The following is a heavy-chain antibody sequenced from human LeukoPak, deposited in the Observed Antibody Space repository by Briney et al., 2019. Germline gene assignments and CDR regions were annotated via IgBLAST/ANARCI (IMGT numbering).Heavy chain of an antibody. CDR1: GFTFSSYA. D-gene: IGHD3-3*01. V-gene: IGHV3-23*01. J-gene: IGHJ5*02. Sequence: GGSLRLSCAASGFTFSSYAMSWVRQAPGKGLEWVSAISGSGGSTYYADSVKGRFTISRDNSKNTLYLQMNSLRAEDTAVYYCAKEERGRFPTFSWSGSPQKKNWFDPWGQGTLVTVSS. CDR3: AKEERGRFPTFSWSGSPQKKNWFDP. CDR2: ISGSGGST.